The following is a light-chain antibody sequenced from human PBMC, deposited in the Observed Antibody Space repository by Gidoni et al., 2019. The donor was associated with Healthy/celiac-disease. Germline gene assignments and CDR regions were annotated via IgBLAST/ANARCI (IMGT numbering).Light chain of an antibody. Sequence: DIVLTPSPATLSLSPGARATLTCRASQSVSSYSAWYQQKPGQAPRLHIYDASNRATGIPARVSGSGSGIDFTLTISSLRPEDFAVYDYQQRSNWPPGVTFGGXTKVEIK. CDR3: QQRSNWPPGVT. J-gene: IGKJ4*01. CDR1: QSVSSY. CDR2: DAS. V-gene: IGKV3-11*01.